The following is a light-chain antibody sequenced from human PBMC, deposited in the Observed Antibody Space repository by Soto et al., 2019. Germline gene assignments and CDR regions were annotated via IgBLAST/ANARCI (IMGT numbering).Light chain of an antibody. CDR1: SSNIGSYT. Sequence: QSVLTQPPSASATPGQRVTISCSGRSSNIGSYTVYWYQQLPGTAPKLLIYNDNQRPSGVPDRFSASKSGTSASLAISGLQSEDETDYYCAVWDDSLNGRVFGGGTKLTVL. J-gene: IGLJ3*02. CDR3: AVWDDSLNGRV. CDR2: NDN. V-gene: IGLV1-44*01.